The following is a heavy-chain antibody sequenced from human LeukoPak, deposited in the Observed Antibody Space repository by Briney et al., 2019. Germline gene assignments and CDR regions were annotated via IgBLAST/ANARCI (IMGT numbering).Heavy chain of an antibody. CDR1: GFIFSYYN. CDR2: INATSNSI. V-gene: IGHV3-48*04. D-gene: IGHD3-22*01. J-gene: IGHJ5*02. Sequence: SGGSLRLSCAASGFIFSYYNMNWVRQAPGKGLEWVSYINATSNSISYADSVKGRFIISRDNAKNSLYLQVNSLRAEDTAVYYCARGGYHYDSSGYDYNWFDPWGQGTLVIVSS. CDR3: ARGGYHYDSSGYDYNWFDP.